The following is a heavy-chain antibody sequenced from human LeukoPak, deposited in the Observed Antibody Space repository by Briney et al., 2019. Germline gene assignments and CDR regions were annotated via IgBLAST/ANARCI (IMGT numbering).Heavy chain of an antibody. J-gene: IGHJ4*02. D-gene: IGHD3-22*01. CDR3: ARHFSGGFYYDSSGYLGIDY. V-gene: IGHV5-51*01. CDR1: GYSFTSYW. Sequence: GESLKISCKGSGYSFTSYWIGWVRQMPGKGLEWMGIIYPGDSDTRYSPSFQGQVTISADKSISTAYLQWSSLKASDTAMYYCARHFSGGFYYDSSGYLGIDYWGQGTLVTVSS. CDR2: IYPGDSDT.